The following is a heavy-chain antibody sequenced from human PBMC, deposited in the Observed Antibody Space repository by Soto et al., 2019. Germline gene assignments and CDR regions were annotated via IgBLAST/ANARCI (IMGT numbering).Heavy chain of an antibody. J-gene: IGHJ6*02. V-gene: IGHV3-30*18. D-gene: IGHD3-22*01. CDR2: ISYDGSNK. Sequence: QVQLVESGGGVVQPGRSLRLSCAASGFTFSSYGMHWVRQAPGKGLEWVAVISYDGSNKYYADSVKGRFTISRDNSKNTLYLQMNSLRAEDTAVYYCAKEMDHYYDSKDYYGMDVWGQGTTVTVSS. CDR1: GFTFSSYG. CDR3: AKEMDHYYDSKDYYGMDV.